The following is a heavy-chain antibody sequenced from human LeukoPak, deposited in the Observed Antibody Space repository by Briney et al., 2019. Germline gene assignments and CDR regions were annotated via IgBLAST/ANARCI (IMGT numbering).Heavy chain of an antibody. V-gene: IGHV1-69*13. Sequence: ASVKVSCKASGGTFSSYAISWVRQAPGQGLEWMGGIIPIFGTANYAQKFQGRVTITADESTSTAYMELSSLRSEDTAVYYCARDGIVGASSAFDIWGQGTMVTVSS. CDR3: ARDGIVGASSAFDI. J-gene: IGHJ3*02. CDR2: IIPIFGTA. CDR1: GGTFSSYA. D-gene: IGHD1-26*01.